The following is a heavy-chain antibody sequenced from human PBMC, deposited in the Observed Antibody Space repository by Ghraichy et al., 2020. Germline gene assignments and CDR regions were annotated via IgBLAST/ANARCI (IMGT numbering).Heavy chain of an antibody. J-gene: IGHJ4*02. D-gene: IGHD2-15*01. CDR3: ARQGRYCSGGSCYGIDY. Sequence: SETLSLTCTVSGGSISSSSYYWGWIRQPPGKGLEWIGSIYYSGSTYYNPSLKSRVTISVDTSKNQFSLKLSSVTAADTAVYYCARQGRYCSGGSCYGIDYWGQGTLVTVSS. CDR1: GGSISSSSYY. V-gene: IGHV4-39*01. CDR2: IYYSGST.